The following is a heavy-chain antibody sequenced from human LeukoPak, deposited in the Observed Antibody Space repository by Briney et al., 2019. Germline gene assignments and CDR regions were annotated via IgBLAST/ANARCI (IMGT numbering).Heavy chain of an antibody. CDR2: ISAYNGNT. CDR3: ARGYCSSTSCSTFDY. CDR1: GYTFTSYG. Sequence: ASVKVSCKDLGYTFTSYGISWVRQAPGQGLEWMGWISAYNGNTNYAQKLQGRVTMTTDTSTSTAYMELRSLRSDDTAVYYCARGYCSSTSCSTFDYWGQGTLVTVSS. J-gene: IGHJ4*02. D-gene: IGHD2-2*01. V-gene: IGHV1-18*01.